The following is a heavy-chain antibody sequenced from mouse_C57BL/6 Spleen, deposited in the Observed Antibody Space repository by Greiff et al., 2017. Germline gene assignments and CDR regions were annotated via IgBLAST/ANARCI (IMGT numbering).Heavy chain of an antibody. CDR1: GYTFTSYW. CDR3: ARVYDDYVGYAMDY. CDR2: LDPSDSYT. D-gene: IGHD2-4*01. V-gene: IGHV1-50*01. J-gene: IGHJ4*01. Sequence: QVQLQQPGAELVKPGASVKLSCKASGYTFTSYWMQWVKQRPGQGLAWIGELDPSDSYTNYNQKFKGKSTLTVDTSSSTAYMQLSSLTSDDSAVYDCARVYDDYVGYAMDYGGQGTSVTVS.